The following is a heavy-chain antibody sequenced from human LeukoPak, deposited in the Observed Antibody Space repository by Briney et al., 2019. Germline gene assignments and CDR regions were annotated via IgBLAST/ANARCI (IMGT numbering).Heavy chain of an antibody. CDR1: GGSFSGYY. J-gene: IGHJ4*02. CDR2: IYYSGST. V-gene: IGHV4-59*08. Sequence: SETLSLTCAVYGGSFSGYYWSWIRQPPGKGLEWTGYIYYSGSTNYNPSLKSRVTISVDTSKNQFSLKLSSVTAADMAIYYCARAVSGRFDYWGQGTLVTVSS. CDR3: ARAVSGRFDY. D-gene: IGHD6-19*01.